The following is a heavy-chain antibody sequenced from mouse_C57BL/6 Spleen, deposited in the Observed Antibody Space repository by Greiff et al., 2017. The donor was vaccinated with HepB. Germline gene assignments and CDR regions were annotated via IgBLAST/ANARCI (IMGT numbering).Heavy chain of an antibody. D-gene: IGHD1-1*01. CDR3: ARGDYYGSSTWYFDV. CDR2: ISYDGSN. Sequence: ESGPGLVKPSQSLSLTCSVTGYSITSGYYWNWIRQFPGNKLEWMGYISYDGSNNYNPSLKNRISITRDTSKNQFFLKLNSVTTEDTATYYCARGDYYGSSTWYFDVWGTGTTVTVSS. V-gene: IGHV3-6*01. CDR1: GYSITSGYY. J-gene: IGHJ1*03.